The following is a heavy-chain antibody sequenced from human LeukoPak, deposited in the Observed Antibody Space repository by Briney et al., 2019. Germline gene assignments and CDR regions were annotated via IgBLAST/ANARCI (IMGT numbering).Heavy chain of an antibody. J-gene: IGHJ4*02. CDR3: AREYSSGWDEAYYFDY. Sequence: GGSLRLSCAASGFTFSNYWMSWVRQAPGKGLEWVANIRQDGSEKYYVDSMRGRFTISRDNAKNSLYLQMNSLRAEDTAVYYCAREYSSGWDEAYYFDYWGQGTLVTVSS. D-gene: IGHD6-19*01. CDR1: GFTFSNYW. V-gene: IGHV3-7*01. CDR2: IRQDGSEK.